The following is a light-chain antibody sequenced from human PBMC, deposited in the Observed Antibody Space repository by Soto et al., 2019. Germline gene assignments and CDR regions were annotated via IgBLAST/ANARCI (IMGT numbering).Light chain of an antibody. Sequence: EIVLTQSPATLSVSPGERATLSCRASQSVGNNFAWYQQKPGQAPRLLIFATSTRANGVPARFSGSGSGTEFTLTISSLQSEDFAVYYCQQYGDWPLTFGGGAKVEIE. J-gene: IGKJ4*01. CDR2: ATS. V-gene: IGKV3-15*01. CDR3: QQYGDWPLT. CDR1: QSVGNN.